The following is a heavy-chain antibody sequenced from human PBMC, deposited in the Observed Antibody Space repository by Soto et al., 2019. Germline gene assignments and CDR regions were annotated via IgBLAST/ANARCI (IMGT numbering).Heavy chain of an antibody. CDR1: GFTFRNYA. J-gene: IGHJ4*02. CDR2: IWSDGSRQ. CDR3: ERDGARGWNLDY. Sequence: QVRLVESGGGAVQPGRSLKLSCTASGFTFRNYAMHWVRQAPGKRLEWVAFIWSDGSRQDYAESVRGRFTISRDDSNNRLDLQMISLRVEDTAVYYCERDGARGWNLDYWGQGTLVTVTS. D-gene: IGHD6-19*01. V-gene: IGHV3-33*01.